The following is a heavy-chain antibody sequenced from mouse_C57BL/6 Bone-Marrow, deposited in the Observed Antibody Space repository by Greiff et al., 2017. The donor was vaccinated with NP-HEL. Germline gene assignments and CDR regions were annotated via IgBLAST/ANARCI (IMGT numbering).Heavy chain of an antibody. CDR3: ARREYYYAMDY. J-gene: IGHJ4*01. CDR2: IYPRSGNT. CDR1: GHTFTSYG. Sequence: VQLQESGAELARPGASVKLSCKASGHTFTSYGISWVKQRTGQGLEWIGEIYPRSGNTYYNEKFKGKATLTADKSSSTAYMELRSLTSEDSAVYFCARREYYYAMDYWGQGTSVTVSS. V-gene: IGHV1-81*01.